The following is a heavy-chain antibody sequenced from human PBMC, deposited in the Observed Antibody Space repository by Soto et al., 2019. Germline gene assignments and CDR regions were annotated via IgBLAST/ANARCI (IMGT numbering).Heavy chain of an antibody. Sequence: QVQLQESGPGLVKPSETLSLTCTVSGGSISGYYWSWIRQPPGKGLEWIGYIYYSGSTNYNPSLKSRVTISVDTSKNQFSLKLSSVTAADTAVYYCARGRGGWFINQLLNAFDIWGQGTMVTVSS. CDR1: GGSISGYY. J-gene: IGHJ3*02. CDR2: IYYSGST. V-gene: IGHV4-59*01. CDR3: ARGRGGWFINQLLNAFDI. D-gene: IGHD2-2*01.